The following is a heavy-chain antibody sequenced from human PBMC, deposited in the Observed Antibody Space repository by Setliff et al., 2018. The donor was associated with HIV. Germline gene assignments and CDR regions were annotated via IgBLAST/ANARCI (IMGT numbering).Heavy chain of an antibody. D-gene: IGHD6-13*01. V-gene: IGHV4-30-2*06. CDR3: ARGLTAPAAAGS. J-gene: IGHJ5*02. Sequence: SETLSLTCAVSGGSMRSSGYSWTWIRQSPEKGLEWIGSISLSGSTYYNPSLQSRVTISIDMSKNHFSLNLKSVTAADTAIYYCARGLTAPAAAGSWGQGMLVTVSS. CDR2: ISLSGST. CDR1: GGSMRSSGYS.